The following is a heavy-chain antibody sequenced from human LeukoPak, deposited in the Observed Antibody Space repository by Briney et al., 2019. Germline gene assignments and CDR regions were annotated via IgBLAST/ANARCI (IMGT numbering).Heavy chain of an antibody. CDR2: IYHSGST. Sequence: SATLSLTCAVSGGSISSSYWWSWVRPPPGKGLEWIGEIYHSGSTIYNPSLKSRVTISVDKSKNQFSLKLSSVTAADTAVYFCARHYILTGYSIYFDYWGQGTLVTVSS. J-gene: IGHJ4*02. CDR1: GGSISSSYW. D-gene: IGHD3-9*01. CDR3: ARHYILTGYSIYFDY. V-gene: IGHV4-4*02.